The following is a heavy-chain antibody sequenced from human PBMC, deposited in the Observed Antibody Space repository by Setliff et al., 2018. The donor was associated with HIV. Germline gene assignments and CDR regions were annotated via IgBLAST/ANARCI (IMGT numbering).Heavy chain of an antibody. CDR1: GGSISSGSYY. V-gene: IGHV4-61*02. CDR2: IYTSGST. Sequence: PSETLSLTCTVSGGSISSGSYYWSWIRQPAGKGLEWIGRIYTSGSTNYNPSLKSRVTISVDTPKNQFSLQLSSVTAADTAVYYCARGYYNFWSGYGNWFDPWGQGTLVTVSS. CDR3: ARGYYNFWSGYGNWFDP. D-gene: IGHD3-3*01. J-gene: IGHJ5*02.